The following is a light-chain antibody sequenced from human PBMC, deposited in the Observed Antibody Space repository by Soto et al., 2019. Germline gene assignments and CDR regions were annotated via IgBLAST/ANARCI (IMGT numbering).Light chain of an antibody. CDR1: QSVTSSY. J-gene: IGKJ1*01. CDR2: GAS. CDR3: QQYGSSPQT. Sequence: EIVLTQSPGTMSLSPGERATLSCRASQSVTSSYLAWYQQKPGQAPRLLIYGASSRATGIPDRFSGSGSGTDFTLIISSLEPEDFAVYYCQQYGSSPQTFGQGTKVELK. V-gene: IGKV3-20*01.